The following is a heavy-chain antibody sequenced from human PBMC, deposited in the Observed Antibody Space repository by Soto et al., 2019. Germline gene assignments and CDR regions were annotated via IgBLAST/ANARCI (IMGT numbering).Heavy chain of an antibody. D-gene: IGHD2-15*01. J-gene: IGHJ4*02. Sequence: GGSLRLSCAASGFTFSSYAMSWVRQAPGKGLEWVSSISSSSSYTYYADSVKGRFTISRDNAKNSLYLQMNSLRAEDTAVYYCARDPPDIVVVVAGPYYFDYWGQGTLVTVSS. CDR1: GFTFSSYA. V-gene: IGHV3-21*01. CDR2: ISSSSSYT. CDR3: ARDPPDIVVVVAGPYYFDY.